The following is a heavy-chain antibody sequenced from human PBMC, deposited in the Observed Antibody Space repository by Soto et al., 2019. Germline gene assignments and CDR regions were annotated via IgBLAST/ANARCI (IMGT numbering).Heavy chain of an antibody. J-gene: IGHJ5*02. CDR3: ARDRGPSSGYYPYWFDP. CDR2: IIPIFGTA. CDR1: GGTFSSYA. V-gene: IGHV1-69*13. Sequence: SVKVSCKASGGTFSSYAITWVRQAPGQGFEWMGGIIPIFGTANYAQKFQGRVTITADESTSTAYMQLSSLRSEDTAVYYCARDRGPSSGYYPYWFDPWGQGTLVTVPQ. D-gene: IGHD3-22*01.